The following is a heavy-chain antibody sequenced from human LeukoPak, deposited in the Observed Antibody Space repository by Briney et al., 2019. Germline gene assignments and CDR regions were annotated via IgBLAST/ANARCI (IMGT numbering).Heavy chain of an antibody. D-gene: IGHD1-26*01. CDR1: GYTFIDYY. J-gene: IGHJ4*02. CDR2: MNPNSGGT. V-gene: IGHV1-2*02. CDR3: ARDVMRGSEIDY. Sequence: ASVKVSCKASGYTFIDYYIHWVRQAPGQGLEWMGWMNPNSGGTNCAQKFQGRVTMTRDTSISTAYMELSRLRSDDTAVYYCARDVMRGSEIDYWGQGTLVTVSS.